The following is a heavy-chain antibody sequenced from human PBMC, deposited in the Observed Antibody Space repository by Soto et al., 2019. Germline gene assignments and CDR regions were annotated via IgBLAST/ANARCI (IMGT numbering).Heavy chain of an antibody. CDR3: ARGESSSSYGYYYYYGMDV. CDR2: IYYSGST. Sequence: PSETLSLTCTVSGGSISSSSYYWGWIRQPPGKGLEWIGSIYYSGSTYYNPSLKSRVTISVDTSKNQFSLKLSSVTAADTAVYYCARGESSSSYGYYYYYGMDVWGQGTTVTVSS. CDR1: GGSISSSSYY. D-gene: IGHD6-6*01. V-gene: IGHV4-39*01. J-gene: IGHJ6*02.